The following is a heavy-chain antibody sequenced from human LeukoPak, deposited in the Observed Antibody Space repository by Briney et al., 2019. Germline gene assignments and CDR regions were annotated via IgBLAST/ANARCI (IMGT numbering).Heavy chain of an antibody. CDR3: ARDLRDYVWGSYRPEEGFYDY. CDR2: IYSGGST. Sequence: GGSLRLSCAASGFTVSSTYMSWVRQAPGKGLEWVSVIYSGGSTYYADSVKGRFTISRDNSKNTLYLQMNSLRAEDTAVYYCARDLRDYVWGSYRPEEGFYDYWGQGTLVTVSS. V-gene: IGHV3-53*05. J-gene: IGHJ4*02. D-gene: IGHD3-16*02. CDR1: GFTVSSTY.